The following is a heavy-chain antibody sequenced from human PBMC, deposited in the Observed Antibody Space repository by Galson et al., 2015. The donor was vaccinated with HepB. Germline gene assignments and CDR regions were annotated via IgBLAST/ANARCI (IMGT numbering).Heavy chain of an antibody. CDR2: FDPEDGET. CDR3: ATANSGSYYPIDY. V-gene: IGHV1-24*01. Sequence: SVKVSCKVSGYTLTELSMHWVRQAPGNGLEWMGGFDPEDGETIYAQKFQGRVTMTEDTSTDTAYMELSSLRSEDTAVYYCATANSGSYYPIDYWGQGTLVTVSS. J-gene: IGHJ4*02. CDR1: GYTLTELS. D-gene: IGHD1-26*01.